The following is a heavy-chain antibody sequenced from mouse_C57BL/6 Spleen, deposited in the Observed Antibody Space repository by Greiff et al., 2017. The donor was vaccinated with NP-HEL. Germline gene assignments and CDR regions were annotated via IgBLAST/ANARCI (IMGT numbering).Heavy chain of an antibody. CDR2: IDPETGGT. CDR1: GYTFTDYE. J-gene: IGHJ4*01. Sequence: QVHVKQSGAELVRPGASVTLSCKASGYTFTDYEMHWVKQTPVHGLEWIGAIDPETGGTAYHQKFKGKAILTADKSSSTAYMELRSLTSEDSAVYYCTRRDDYDGASYYAMDYWGQGTSVTVSS. V-gene: IGHV1-15*01. CDR3: TRRDDYDGASYYAMDY. D-gene: IGHD2-4*01.